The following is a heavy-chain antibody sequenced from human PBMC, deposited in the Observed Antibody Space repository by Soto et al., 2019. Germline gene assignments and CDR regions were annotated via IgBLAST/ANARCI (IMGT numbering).Heavy chain of an antibody. V-gene: IGHV3-23*01. J-gene: IGHJ4*02. CDR3: AKARGTLAYCGGDCYSPKDY. CDR2: ISGSGGST. D-gene: IGHD2-21*01. CDR1: GFTFSSYA. Sequence: EVQLLESGGGLVQPGGSLRLSCAASGFTFSSYAMSWVRQAPGKGLEWVSAISGSGGSTYYADSVKGRFTISRDNSKNTLDLQMNSLRAEDTAVYYCAKARGTLAYCGGDCYSPKDYWGQGTLVTVSS.